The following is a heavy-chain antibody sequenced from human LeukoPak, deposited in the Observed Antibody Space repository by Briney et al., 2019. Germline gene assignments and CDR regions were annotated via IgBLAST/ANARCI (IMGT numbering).Heavy chain of an antibody. J-gene: IGHJ4*02. V-gene: IGHV4-34*01. CDR2: INHSGST. Sequence: SETLSLTCAVYGGSFSGYYWSWIRQPPGKGLEWIGEINHSGSTNYNPSLKSRVTISVDTSKNQFSLKLSSVTAADTAVYYCARDPSSLRDSFDYWGQGTLVTVSS. CDR3: ARDPSSLRDSFDY. CDR1: GGSFSGYY.